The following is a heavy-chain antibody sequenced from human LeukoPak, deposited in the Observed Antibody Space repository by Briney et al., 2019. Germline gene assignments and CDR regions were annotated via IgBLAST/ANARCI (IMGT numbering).Heavy chain of an antibody. CDR3: AKESYGSGSYYNEFDY. V-gene: IGHV3-30*04. D-gene: IGHD3-10*01. CDR2: ISYDGSNK. J-gene: IGHJ4*02. CDR1: GFTFSSYA. Sequence: GGSLRLSCAASGFTFSSYAMHWVRQAPGKGLEWVAVISYDGSNKYYADSVKGRFTISRDNSKNTLYLQMNSLRAEDTAVYYCAKESYGSGSYYNEFDYWGQGTLVTVSS.